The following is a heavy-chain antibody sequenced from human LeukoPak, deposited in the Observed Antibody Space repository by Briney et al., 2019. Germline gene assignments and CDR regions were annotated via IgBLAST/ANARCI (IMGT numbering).Heavy chain of an antibody. Sequence: GGSLRLSCAASGFTFSSYWMHWVRQAPGKGLVWVSRINTDGSSTSYADSVKGRFTISRDNAKNTLYLQMNSLRAEDTALYYCTRRGSTWYKDYWGQGTLVTVSS. CDR2: INTDGSST. CDR3: TRRGSTWYKDY. J-gene: IGHJ4*02. V-gene: IGHV3-74*01. CDR1: GFTFSSYW. D-gene: IGHD1-14*01.